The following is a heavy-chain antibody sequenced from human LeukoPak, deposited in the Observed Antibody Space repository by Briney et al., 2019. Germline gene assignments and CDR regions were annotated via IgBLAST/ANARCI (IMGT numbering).Heavy chain of an antibody. Sequence: GGSLRLSCAVSGFTFSSYWMSWVRQAPAKGLEWVANIKQDGSAKYYADSAKGRFTISRDNAKNSLYLQMNSLRAEDTAVYYCARWDSIYWHLDYWGQGTLVTVSS. CDR3: ARWDSIYWHLDY. CDR2: IKQDGSAK. V-gene: IGHV3-7*05. J-gene: IGHJ4*02. CDR1: GFTFSSYW. D-gene: IGHD2-8*02.